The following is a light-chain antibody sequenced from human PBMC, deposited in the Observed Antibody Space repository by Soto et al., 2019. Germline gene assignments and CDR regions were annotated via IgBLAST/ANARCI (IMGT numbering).Light chain of an antibody. CDR1: SSDVGSYNY. CDR2: DVT. J-gene: IGLJ2*01. Sequence: QSALTQPASVSGSPGQSITISCTGTSSDVGSYNYVSWYQQHPGKAPKLMIYDVTNRPSGVSNRFSASKSGNTASLTISGLQAEDEADYYCSSYTTDSTLVFGGGTKLTVL. V-gene: IGLV2-14*03. CDR3: SSYTTDSTLV.